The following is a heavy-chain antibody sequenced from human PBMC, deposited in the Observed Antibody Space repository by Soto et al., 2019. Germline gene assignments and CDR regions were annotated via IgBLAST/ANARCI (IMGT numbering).Heavy chain of an antibody. CDR3: AISGDYADPLSILGA. CDR1: GFTFRHYG. Sequence: AGSLRLSCVGSGFTFRHYGIHWVRQAPGKRLEWVATISYDGLNKFYSDSVRGRFTISRDNSKNTLSLQMNSLRSDDTGLYYCAISGDYADPLSILGAWGQGTRVIVSS. D-gene: IGHD4-17*01. J-gene: IGHJ5*02. CDR2: ISYDGLNK. V-gene: IGHV3-30*03.